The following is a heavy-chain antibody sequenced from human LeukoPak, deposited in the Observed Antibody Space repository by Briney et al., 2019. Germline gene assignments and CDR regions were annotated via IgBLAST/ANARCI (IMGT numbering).Heavy chain of an antibody. Sequence: GRSLRLSCAASGFTFSSYGMHWVRQAPGKGLEWVAVISYDGSNKYYADSVKGRFTISRDNSKNTLYLQMNSLRAEDTAVYYCAKDLFTMVRENSDYWGQGTLVTVSS. J-gene: IGHJ4*02. V-gene: IGHV3-30*18. D-gene: IGHD3-10*01. CDR1: GFTFSSYG. CDR2: ISYDGSNK. CDR3: AKDLFTMVRENSDY.